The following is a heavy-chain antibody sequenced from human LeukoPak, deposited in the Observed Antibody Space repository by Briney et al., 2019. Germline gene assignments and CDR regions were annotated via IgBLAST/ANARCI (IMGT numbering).Heavy chain of an antibody. CDR1: GFTFRSYA. J-gene: IGHJ3*02. Sequence: GSLRLSCAASGFTFRSYAMSWVRQAPGKGLEWIGSIYYSGSTYYNPSLKSRVTISVDTSKNQFSLKLSSVTAADTAVYYCARDRGAVAGFDAFDMWGQGTMVTVSS. D-gene: IGHD6-19*01. V-gene: IGHV4-59*01. CDR3: ARDRGAVAGFDAFDM. CDR2: IYYSGST.